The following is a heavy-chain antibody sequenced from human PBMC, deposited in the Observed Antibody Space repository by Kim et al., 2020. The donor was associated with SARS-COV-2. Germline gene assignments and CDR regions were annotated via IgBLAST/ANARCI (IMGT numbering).Heavy chain of an antibody. D-gene: IGHD6-13*01. Sequence: SETLSLTCTVSGVSISSSSYYWGWIRQPPGQGLEWIGSIYYSGSTYYNPSLKSRVTISVDTSKNHFSLKLSSVTAADTAVYYCATEYSSSSRVFDYWGQGTLVTVSS. CDR2: IYYSGST. CDR1: GVSISSSSYY. V-gene: IGHV4-39*02. CDR3: ATEYSSSSRVFDY. J-gene: IGHJ4*02.